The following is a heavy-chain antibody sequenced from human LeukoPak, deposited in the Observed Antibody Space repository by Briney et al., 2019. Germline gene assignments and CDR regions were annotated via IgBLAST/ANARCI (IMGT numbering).Heavy chain of an antibody. CDR3: ARHYCSGGSCYYYFDY. J-gene: IGHJ4*02. CDR1: GYSFTSYW. D-gene: IGHD2-15*01. CDR2: IYPGDSDT. Sequence: GESLKISCKGSGYSFTSYWIGWVRQMPGKGLEWMVIIYPGDSDTRYSPSFQGQVTISADKSISTAYLQWSSLKASDTAMYYCARHYCSGGSCYYYFDYWGQGTLVTVSS. V-gene: IGHV5-51*01.